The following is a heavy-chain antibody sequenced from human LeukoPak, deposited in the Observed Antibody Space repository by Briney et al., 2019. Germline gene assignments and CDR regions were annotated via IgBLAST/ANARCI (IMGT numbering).Heavy chain of an antibody. V-gene: IGHV1-69*04. D-gene: IGHD6-13*01. CDR3: AREGGIAADNWFDP. CDR1: GRTFSSYA. Sequence: SVKVSCKASGRTFSSYAISWVRRAPGQGLEWMGRIIPIFGIANYAQKFRGRVTITADKSTSTAYMELSSLRSEDTAVYYCAREGGIAADNWFDPWGQGTLVTVSS. J-gene: IGHJ5*02. CDR2: IIPIFGIA.